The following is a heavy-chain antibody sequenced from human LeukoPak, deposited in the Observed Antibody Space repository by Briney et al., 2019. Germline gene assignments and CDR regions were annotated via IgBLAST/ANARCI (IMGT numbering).Heavy chain of an antibody. CDR1: GFTFNRCW. CDR3: TSWGDTTAEYFQR. J-gene: IGHJ1*01. D-gene: IGHD2-21*02. V-gene: IGHV3-7*01. Sequence: GGSLRLSCVVSGFTFNRCWMNWVRQAPGKGLEWVAHINPDGRDTYYVDSVKGRFTISRDNAQNSMYPQMNSLRVEDTAVYYCTSWGDTTAEYFQRWGLGTLVTVSS. CDR2: INPDGRDT.